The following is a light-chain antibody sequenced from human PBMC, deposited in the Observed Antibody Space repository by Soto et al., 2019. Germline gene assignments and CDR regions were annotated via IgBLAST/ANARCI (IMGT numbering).Light chain of an antibody. V-gene: IGLV2-14*01. CDR1: SSDVGGYNY. J-gene: IGLJ1*01. Sequence: QSALTQPASVSGSPGQSITISCTGTSSDVGGYNYVSWYQQHPGKAPKLMIYDVSNRPSGVSNRFSGSKSGNTASLTISGLQAEDEADYYCGSYTSSSSYVFGTGNKVTVL. CDR3: GSYTSSSSYV. CDR2: DVS.